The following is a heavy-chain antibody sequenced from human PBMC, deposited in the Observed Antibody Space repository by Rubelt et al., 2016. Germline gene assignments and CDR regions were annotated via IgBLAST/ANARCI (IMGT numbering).Heavy chain of an antibody. CDR3: ARHPDSGGYGVDY. CDR2: IYPGDSDT. D-gene: IGHD1-26*01. J-gene: IGHJ4*02. V-gene: IGHV5-51*01. Sequence: IEWMGIIYPGDSDTRYSPSFQGQVTISADKSISTAYLQWSSLKASDTAMYYCARHPDSGGYGVDYWGQGTLVTVSS.